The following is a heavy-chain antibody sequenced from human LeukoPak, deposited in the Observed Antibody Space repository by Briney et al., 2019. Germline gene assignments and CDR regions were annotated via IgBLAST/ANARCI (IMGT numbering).Heavy chain of an antibody. CDR1: GFTFSSYA. CDR2: ISSSSSYI. D-gene: IGHD1-26*01. Sequence: PGGSLRLSCAASGFTFSSYAMSWVRQAPGKGLEWVSSISSSSSYIYYADSVKGRFTISRDNAKNSLYLQMNSLRAEDTAVYYCAREMPMGATDYWGQGTLVTVSS. CDR3: AREMPMGATDY. V-gene: IGHV3-21*01. J-gene: IGHJ4*02.